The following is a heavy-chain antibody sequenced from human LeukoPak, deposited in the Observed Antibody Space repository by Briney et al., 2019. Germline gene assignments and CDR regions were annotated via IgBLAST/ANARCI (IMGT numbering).Heavy chain of an antibody. V-gene: IGHV1-2*02. D-gene: IGHD2-2*01. J-gene: IGHJ5*02. CDR2: INPNSGGT. Sequence: ASVKVSCKASGYTFTDYYMHWVRQAAGQGLEWMGWINPNSGGTNYAQKFQGRVTMTRDTSISTAYMDLSSLTSDDTAVYYCARGSNLHCTSSTCRSVDLWGQGTLVTVSS. CDR1: GYTFTDYY. CDR3: ARGSNLHCTSSTCRSVDL.